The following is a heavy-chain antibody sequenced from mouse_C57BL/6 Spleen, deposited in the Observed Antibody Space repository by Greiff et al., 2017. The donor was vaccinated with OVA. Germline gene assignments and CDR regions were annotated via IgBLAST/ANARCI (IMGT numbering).Heavy chain of an antibody. CDR2: IRLKSDNYAT. D-gene: IGHD2-4*01. V-gene: IGHV6-3*01. J-gene: IGHJ2*01. Sequence: EVKVEESGGGLVQPGGSMKLSCVASGFTFSNYWMNWVRQSPEKGLEWVAQIRLKSDNYATHYAESVKGRFTISRDDSKSSVYLQMNNLRAEDTGIYYCTGRHVYDYDGDYWGQGTTLTVSS. CDR3: TGRHVYDYDGDY. CDR1: GFTFSNYW.